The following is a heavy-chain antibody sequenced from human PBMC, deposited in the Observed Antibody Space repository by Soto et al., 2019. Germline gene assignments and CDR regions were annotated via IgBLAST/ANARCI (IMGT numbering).Heavy chain of an antibody. J-gene: IGHJ6*02. CDR1: GYTFTSYG. Sequence: GASVKVSCKASGYTFTSYGSSWVRQAPGQGLEWMGWISAYNGNTNYAQKLQGRVTMTTDTSTSTAYMELRSLRSDDTAVYYCANNTSREWFGELLYFPHYGMDGLGQRTTVAVCS. V-gene: IGHV1-18*01. CDR3: ANNTSREWFGELLYFPHYGMDG. D-gene: IGHD3-10*01. CDR2: ISAYNGNT.